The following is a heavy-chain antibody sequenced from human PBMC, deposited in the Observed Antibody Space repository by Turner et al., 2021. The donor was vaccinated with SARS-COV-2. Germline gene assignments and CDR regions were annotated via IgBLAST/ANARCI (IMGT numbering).Heavy chain of an antibody. V-gene: IGHV1-69*02. CDR3: ARPTSCGGDCYYFDL. Sequence: QVQLYQSGAEVRKPGSSVKVSCRASGGTFSSFIINWVRQAPGQGLEWMGGIIPLPGIANYAQKFQGRVTVTADTSTSTVYMELSSLRSEDTAVYYCARPTSCGGDCYYFDLWGRGTLVTVSS. D-gene: IGHD2-21*02. CDR2: IIPLPGIA. CDR1: GGTFSSFI. J-gene: IGHJ2*01.